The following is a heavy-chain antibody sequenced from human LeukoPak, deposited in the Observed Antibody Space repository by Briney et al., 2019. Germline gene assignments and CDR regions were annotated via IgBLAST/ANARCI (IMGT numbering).Heavy chain of an antibody. V-gene: IGHV4-39*07. CDR1: GGSISSGSYY. CDR2: IYYSGST. J-gene: IGHJ4*02. Sequence: SETLSLTCSVSGGSISSGSYYWGWIRQPPGKGLEWIASIYYSGSTFYHPSHKSRVSITVDTSKNQFSLKLSSVTAADTAVYYCARDIRDSSSSRFDYWGQGTLVTVSS. CDR3: ARDIRDSSSSRFDY. D-gene: IGHD6-6*01.